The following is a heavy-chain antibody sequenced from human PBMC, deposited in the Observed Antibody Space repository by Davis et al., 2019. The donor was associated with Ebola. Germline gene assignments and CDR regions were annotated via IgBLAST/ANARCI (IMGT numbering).Heavy chain of an antibody. D-gene: IGHD2/OR15-2a*01. CDR2: ISSKSTRT. CDR1: GFTFSRYW. CDR3: AREGFYFYGMDV. Sequence: GESLKISCAASGFTFSRYWMSWVRQAPGKGLEWVSKISSKSTRTEYADSVRGRFTISRDNSKNLLLLEMSSLRAEDTAVYYCAREGFYFYGMDVWGQGTTVTVSS. J-gene: IGHJ6*02. V-gene: IGHV3-48*04.